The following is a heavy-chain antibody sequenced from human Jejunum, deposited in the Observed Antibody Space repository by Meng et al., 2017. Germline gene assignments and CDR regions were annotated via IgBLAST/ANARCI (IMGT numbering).Heavy chain of an antibody. CDR2: ISGSGGAT. J-gene: IGHJ4*02. D-gene: IGHD3-10*01. CDR1: GFTFNNYA. V-gene: IGHV3-23*04. Sequence: EVQLVESGGNLVQPEGSLKLSCAASGFTFNNYAMSWVRQAPGKGLEWVSAISGSGGATFYADSVKGRFSISRDNSRNTLYLQMDTLRAEDTAVYYCAKDRYYGSGKIFDYWGQGTLVTVSS. CDR3: AKDRYYGSGKIFDY.